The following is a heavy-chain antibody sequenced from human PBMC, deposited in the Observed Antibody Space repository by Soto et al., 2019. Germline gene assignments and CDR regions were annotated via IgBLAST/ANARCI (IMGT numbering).Heavy chain of an antibody. J-gene: IGHJ4*02. CDR3: ARVTTGAIPFDY. V-gene: IGHV4-34*01. D-gene: IGHD1-1*01. CDR1: GGSFSGYY. Sequence: QVQLQQWGAGLLKPSETLSLTCAVYGGSFSGYYWSWIRQPPGQGLEWIGEINHSGSTNYNPSFKSRVTISVDTSKNQLSLMLSSVSAADTAVYYCARVTTGAIPFDYWGQGTLVTVSS. CDR2: INHSGST.